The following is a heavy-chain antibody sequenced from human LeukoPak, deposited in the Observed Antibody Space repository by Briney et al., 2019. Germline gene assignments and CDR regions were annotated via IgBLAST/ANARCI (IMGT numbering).Heavy chain of an antibody. Sequence: GRSLRLSCAASGFTFDDYAMHWVRQAPGRSLEWVAGISWNSGSIGYADSVKGRFTISRDNAKNSLYLQMNSLRAEDTALYYCAKDNAVIVGATYLDYWGQGTLVTVSS. D-gene: IGHD1-26*01. CDR1: GFTFDDYA. V-gene: IGHV3-9*01. CDR2: ISWNSGSI. CDR3: AKDNAVIVGATYLDY. J-gene: IGHJ4*02.